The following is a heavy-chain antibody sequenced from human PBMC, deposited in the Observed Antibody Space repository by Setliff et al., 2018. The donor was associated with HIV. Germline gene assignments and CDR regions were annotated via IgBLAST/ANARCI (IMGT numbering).Heavy chain of an antibody. Sequence: SETLSLTCTVSGDSITSGSYYWSWIRQPAGKGLEWIGYIYTSRGTNYNHSLRTRVIISVDTSNQFSLKLSSVTAADAAVYYCARSPSYRSSWEYYFDYWGQGILVTVSS. CDR1: GDSITSGSYY. CDR3: ARSPSYRSSWEYYFDY. D-gene: IGHD6-13*01. CDR2: IYTSRGT. J-gene: IGHJ4*02. V-gene: IGHV4-61*09.